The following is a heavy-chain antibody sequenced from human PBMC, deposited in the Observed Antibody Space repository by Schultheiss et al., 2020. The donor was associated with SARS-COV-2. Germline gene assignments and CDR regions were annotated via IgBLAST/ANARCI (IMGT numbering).Heavy chain of an antibody. Sequence: GSLRLSCAVYGGSFSGYYWSWIRQPPGKGLEWIGEINHSGSTNYNPSLKSRVTISVDTSKNQFSLKLRSVTAADTAVYFFARQFWGFGDPLDYWGQGTLVTVSS. V-gene: IGHV4-34*01. J-gene: IGHJ4*02. D-gene: IGHD3-10*01. CDR2: INHSGST. CDR1: GGSFSGYY. CDR3: ARQFWGFGDPLDY.